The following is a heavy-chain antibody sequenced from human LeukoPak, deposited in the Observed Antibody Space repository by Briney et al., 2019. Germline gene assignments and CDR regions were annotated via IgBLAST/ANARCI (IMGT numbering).Heavy chain of an antibody. D-gene: IGHD3-22*01. CDR3: ARLTKYYYDSSGYSTG. CDR1: GGSISSGDYY. Sequence: PSETLSLTCTVSGGSISSGDYYWSWIRQPPGKGLEWIGCIYYSGSTYYNPSLKSRVTISVDTSKNQFSLKLSSVTAADTAVYYCARLTKYYYDSSGYSTGWGQGTLVTVSS. CDR2: IYYSGST. V-gene: IGHV4-30-4*01. J-gene: IGHJ4*02.